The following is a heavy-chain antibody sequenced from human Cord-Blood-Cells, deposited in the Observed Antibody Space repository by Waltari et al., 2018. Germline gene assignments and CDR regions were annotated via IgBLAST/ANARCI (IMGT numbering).Heavy chain of an antibody. V-gene: IGHV1-3*01. Sequence: QVQLVQSGAEVKKPGASVKVSCKASGYTFTSYAMHWVRQAPGQRLEWMGWINAGNGNTKYSQKFQGRVTITRDTSASTAYMELSSLRSEDTAVYYCARDGGYYDSSGCYYWGQGTLVTVSS. CDR2: INAGNGNT. D-gene: IGHD3-22*01. J-gene: IGHJ4*02. CDR3: ARDGGYYDSSGCYY. CDR1: GYTFTSYA.